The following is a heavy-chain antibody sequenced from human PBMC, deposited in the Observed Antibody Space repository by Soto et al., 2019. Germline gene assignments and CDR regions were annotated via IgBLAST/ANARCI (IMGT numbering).Heavy chain of an antibody. D-gene: IGHD3-10*02. J-gene: IGHJ6*02. CDR2: ISYDGKNK. V-gene: IGHV3-30*04. CDR3: ARDHGMFLSYYYYGMDV. CDR1: GFTFSRFS. Sequence: LRLSCAASGFTFSRFSMHWVRQAPGKGLAWVAVISYDGKNKHFAESVKGRFSVSRDDSKNTIYLEMNNLRGDDSAVYYCARDHGMFLSYYYYGMDVWGQGTTVTVSS.